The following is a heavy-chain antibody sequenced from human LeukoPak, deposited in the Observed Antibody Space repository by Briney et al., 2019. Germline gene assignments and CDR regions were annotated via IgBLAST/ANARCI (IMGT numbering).Heavy chain of an antibody. CDR2: ISSSSSYI. V-gene: IGHV3-21*01. D-gene: IGHD5-24*01. CDR1: GFTFSSYS. Sequence: GGSLRLSCAASGFTFSSYSMNWVRQAPGKGLGWVSSISSSSSYIYYADSVKGRFTISRDNAKNSLYLQMNSLRAEDTAVYYCARVGGGGYNYEAFDIWGQGTMVTVSS. J-gene: IGHJ3*02. CDR3: ARVGGGGYNYEAFDI.